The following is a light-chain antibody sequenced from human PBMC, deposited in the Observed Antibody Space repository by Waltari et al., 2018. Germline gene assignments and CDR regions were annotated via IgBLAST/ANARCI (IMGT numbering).Light chain of an antibody. CDR2: DVT. J-gene: IGLJ2*01. CDR1: SSDIGGYNY. V-gene: IGLV2-14*03. Sequence: QSALTQPASVSGSPGQSITISCTGTSSDIGGYNYVSWYQQHPGKAPQLMIFDVTKRPSVVSDRFSGSKSGNTASLTISGLHTDDESDYYCSSYTSTNTVIFGGGTKVTVL. CDR3: SSYTSTNTVI.